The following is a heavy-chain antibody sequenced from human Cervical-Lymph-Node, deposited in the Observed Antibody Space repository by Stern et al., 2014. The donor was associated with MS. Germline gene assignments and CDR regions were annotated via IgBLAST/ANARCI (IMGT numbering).Heavy chain of an antibody. CDR2: IYPADSDT. CDR1: GYNFPNYW. J-gene: IGHJ4*02. Sequence: EVQLVESGAEVKKSGESLKISCKGTGYNFPNYWIGWVRQMPGKGLEWMGIIYPADSDTRYSPSFPGQVTISADKSLNTAYLQWNSLKASDTAIYFCAKGAGATLRRFDFWGQGTLVTVSS. D-gene: IGHD1-14*01. V-gene: IGHV5-51*03. CDR3: AKGAGATLRRFDF.